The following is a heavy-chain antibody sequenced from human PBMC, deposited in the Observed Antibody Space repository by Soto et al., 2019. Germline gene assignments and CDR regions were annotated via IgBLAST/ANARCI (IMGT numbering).Heavy chain of an antibody. CDR2: ISWNSGSI. J-gene: IGHJ4*02. D-gene: IGHD3-22*01. CDR1: GFTFDDYA. V-gene: IGHV3-9*01. Sequence: SLRLSCAASGFTFDDYAMHWVRQAPGKGLEWVSGISWNSGSIGYADSVKGRFTISRDNAKNSLYLQMNSLRAEDTALYYCAKDGDYYDSSGYSYFDYWGQGTLVTGSS. CDR3: AKDGDYYDSSGYSYFDY.